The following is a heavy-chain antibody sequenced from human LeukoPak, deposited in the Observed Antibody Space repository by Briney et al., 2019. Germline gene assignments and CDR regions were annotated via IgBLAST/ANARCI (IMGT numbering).Heavy chain of an antibody. J-gene: IGHJ5*02. CDR2: IYYSGST. Sequence: SETLSLTCTVSGGSISSSSYYWGWIRQPPGKGLEWIGSIYYSGSTYYNPSLESRVTISVDTSKNQFSLKLSSVTAADTAVYYCARAGVGCSGGSCYNWFDPWGQGTLVTVSS. D-gene: IGHD2-15*01. V-gene: IGHV4-39*01. CDR3: ARAGVGCSGGSCYNWFDP. CDR1: GGSISSSSYY.